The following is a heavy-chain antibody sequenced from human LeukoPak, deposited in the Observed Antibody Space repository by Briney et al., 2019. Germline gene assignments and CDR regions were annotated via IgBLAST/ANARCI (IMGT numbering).Heavy chain of an antibody. V-gene: IGHV3-48*03. CDR3: ARDGDSYGYGIDY. J-gene: IGHJ4*02. Sequence: GGSLRLSCSASGFTFSIYEMNWGRQAPGKGPEWGSYISSSGSTIYYAESVKGRFTISRDNAKNSLYLQMNSLRGEDTAIYYCARDGDSYGYGIDYWGQGTLVTVSP. CDR1: GFTFSIYE. D-gene: IGHD5-18*01. CDR2: ISSSGSTI.